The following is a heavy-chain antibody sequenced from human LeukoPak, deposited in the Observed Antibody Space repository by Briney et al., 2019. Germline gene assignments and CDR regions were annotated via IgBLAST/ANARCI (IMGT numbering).Heavy chain of an antibody. Sequence: SETLSLTCTVSGYSISSGYYWGWIRQPPGKGLEWLGYIYHDDTTYYNPSLKSRVSILLDRSKNQFSLQLTSVTAADTAVYYCARWADYWGQGTLVTVSS. CDR1: GYSISSGYY. V-gene: IGHV4-38-2*02. CDR2: IYHDDTT. J-gene: IGHJ4*02. CDR3: ARWADY.